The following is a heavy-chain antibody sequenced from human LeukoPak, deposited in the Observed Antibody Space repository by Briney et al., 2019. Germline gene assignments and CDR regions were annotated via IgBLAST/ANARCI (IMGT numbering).Heavy chain of an antibody. CDR3: ARTASNWFDP. J-gene: IGHJ5*02. V-gene: IGHV4-31*03. CDR1: GGSIYGGRYR. CDR2: IDYGATT. Sequence: SETLSLTCTVSGGSIYGGRYRCSWIRQHPGKGLGWIGYIDYGATTSYNPSLKSRVNISVDTSKNQFSLTVSSVTAADTAVYYCARTASNWFDPWGHGSLVTVSS.